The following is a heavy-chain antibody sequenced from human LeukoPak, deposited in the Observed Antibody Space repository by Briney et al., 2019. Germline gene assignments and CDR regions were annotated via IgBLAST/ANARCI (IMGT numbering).Heavy chain of an antibody. CDR1: GFTLSSYA. V-gene: IGHV3-23*01. CDR2: ISGSGGST. CDR3: AKESGRGRLHN. D-gene: IGHD1-26*01. Sequence: RGSLRLSCAASGFTLSSYAMSWVRQAPGRGLGWGSGISGSGGSTDYADAVKGRFTISRDNSKNTLYLQMNRLRAEDTAVYYCAKESGRGRLHNWGQGTLVTVSS. J-gene: IGHJ4*02.